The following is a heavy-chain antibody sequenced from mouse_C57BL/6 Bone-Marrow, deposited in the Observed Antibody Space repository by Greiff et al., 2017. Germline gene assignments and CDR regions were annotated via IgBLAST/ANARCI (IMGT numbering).Heavy chain of an antibody. V-gene: IGHV1-82*01. J-gene: IGHJ2*01. CDR2: IYPGDGDT. CDR1: GYAFSSSW. CDR3: ARSAPQYINYLGGFDY. D-gene: IGHD2-5*01. Sequence: VQLQQSGPELVKPGASVKISCKASGYAFSSSWMNWVKQRPGKGLEWIGRIYPGDGDTNYNGKFKGKATLTADKSSSTAYMQLSSLTSEDSAVYCCARSAPQYINYLGGFDYWGQGTTLTVSS.